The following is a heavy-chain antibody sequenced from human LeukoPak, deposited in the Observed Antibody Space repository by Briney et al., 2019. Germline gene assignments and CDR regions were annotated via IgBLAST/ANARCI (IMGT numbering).Heavy chain of an antibody. J-gene: IGHJ6*02. CDR2: MNPNSGNT. V-gene: IGHV1-8*01. D-gene: IGHD1-26*01. CDR3: ARINSGSYYYYYYGMDV. Sequence: ASVKVSCKASGYTFTSYDINWVRQDTGQGLEWMGWMNPNSGNTGYAQKFQGRVTMTRNTSISTAYMELSSLRSEDTAVYYCARINSGSYYYYYYGMDVWGQGTTVTVSS. CDR1: GYTFTSYD.